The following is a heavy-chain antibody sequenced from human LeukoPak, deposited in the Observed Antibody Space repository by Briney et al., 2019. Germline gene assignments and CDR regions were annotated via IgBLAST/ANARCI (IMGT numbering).Heavy chain of an antibody. CDR1: GFLFRAYA. Sequence: GGSLRLSCEASGFLFRAYAMSWVRQAPGKGLEWLSTITIADGGAYYIDSVKGRFTMSRDNSKNTLYLQMNSLRAEDTAVYYCAREAWRPYLDYWGQGTPVTVSS. J-gene: IGHJ4*02. V-gene: IGHV3-23*01. CDR3: AREAWRPYLDY. CDR2: ITIADGGA. D-gene: IGHD3-3*01.